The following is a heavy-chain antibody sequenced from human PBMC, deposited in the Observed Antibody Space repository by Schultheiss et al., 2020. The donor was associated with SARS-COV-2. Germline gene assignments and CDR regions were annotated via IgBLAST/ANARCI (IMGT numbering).Heavy chain of an antibody. V-gene: IGHV4-59*12. CDR1: GGSISSYY. CDR2: IYYSGST. D-gene: IGHD6-6*01. Sequence: SETLSLTCTVSGGSISSYYWSWIRQPPGKGLEWIGYIYYSGSTNYNPSLKSRVTISVDTSKNQFSLKLSSVTAADTAVYYCAKDAGYSSSPSLDYWGQGTLVTVSS. CDR3: AKDAGYSSSPSLDY. J-gene: IGHJ4*02.